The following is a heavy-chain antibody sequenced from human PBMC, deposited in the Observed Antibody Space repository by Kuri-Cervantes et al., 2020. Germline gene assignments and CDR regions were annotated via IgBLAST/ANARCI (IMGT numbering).Heavy chain of an antibody. J-gene: IGHJ4*02. CDR3: ARDVGMAAFDS. CDR2: IKKDGSGK. V-gene: IGHV3-7*01. D-gene: IGHD3-3*01. Sequence: GESLKISCAASGFIFNNYWMSWVRQAPGKGLEWVANIKKDGSGKYYVDSVKGRFTISRDNAKMSVDLQMNSLRVEDTAVYYCARDVGMAAFDSWGQGTLVTVSS. CDR1: GFIFNNYW.